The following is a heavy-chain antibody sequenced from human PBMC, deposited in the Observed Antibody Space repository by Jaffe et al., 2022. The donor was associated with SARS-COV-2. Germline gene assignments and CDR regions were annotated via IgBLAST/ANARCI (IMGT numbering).Heavy chain of an antibody. D-gene: IGHD3-10*01. J-gene: IGHJ4*02. CDR1: GFTFSSYG. V-gene: IGHV3-30*18. CDR3: AKHGSSYDY. Sequence: QVQLVESGGGVVQPGRSLRLSCAASGFTFSSYGMHWVRQAPGKGLEWVAVISYDGSNKYYADSVKGRFTISRDNSKNTLYLQMNSLRAEDTAVYYCAKHGSSYDYWGQGTLVTVSS. CDR2: ISYDGSNK.